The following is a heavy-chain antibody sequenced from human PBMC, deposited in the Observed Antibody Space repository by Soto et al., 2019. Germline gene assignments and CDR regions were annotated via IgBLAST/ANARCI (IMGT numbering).Heavy chain of an antibody. J-gene: IGHJ5*02. CDR3: ARSIAARLGWFDP. CDR2: INHSGST. CDR1: GGSFSGYY. D-gene: IGHD6-6*01. Sequence: ETLSLTCAVYGGSFSGYYWSWIRQPPGKGLEWIGEINHSGSTNCNPSLKSRVTISVDTSKNQFSLKLSSVTAADTAFYYCARSIAARLGWFDPWGQGTLVTVSS. V-gene: IGHV4-34*01.